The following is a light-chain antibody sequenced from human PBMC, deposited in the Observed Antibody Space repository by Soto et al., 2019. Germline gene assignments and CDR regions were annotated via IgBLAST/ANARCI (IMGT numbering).Light chain of an antibody. J-gene: IGKJ2*01. CDR3: QQYESTPPT. CDR1: QSVLYSSNNKNY. Sequence: DIVMTQSPDSLAVSLGERATINCKSSQSVLYSSNNKNYVAWYQQRPGQPPKLLIYWASTRESGVPDRFSGSGSGTDFTLTITSLQAEDVAVYSCQQYESTPPTFGQGTKLEIK. CDR2: WAS. V-gene: IGKV4-1*01.